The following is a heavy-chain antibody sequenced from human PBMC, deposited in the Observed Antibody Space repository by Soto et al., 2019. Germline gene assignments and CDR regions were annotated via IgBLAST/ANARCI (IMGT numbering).Heavy chain of an antibody. Sequence: PSETLSLTXTVSGGSISSYYWSWIRQPPGKGLEWIGYIYYSGSTNYNSSLKSRVTISVDTSKNQFSLELSSVTAADTAVYYCARSRLYGSGYSFASGVSFPFDPWGQGTLVTV. CDR2: IYYSGST. CDR1: GGSISSYY. V-gene: IGHV4-59*01. J-gene: IGHJ5*02. D-gene: IGHD3-22*01. CDR3: ARSRLYGSGYSFASGVSFPFDP.